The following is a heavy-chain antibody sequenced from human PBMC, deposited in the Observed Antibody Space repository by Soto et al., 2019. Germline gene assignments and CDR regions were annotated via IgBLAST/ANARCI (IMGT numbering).Heavy chain of an antibody. V-gene: IGHV4-34*01. CDR1: GGSFSRYH. J-gene: IGHJ4*02. D-gene: IGHD3-10*01. CDR2: IHHNGGP. CDR3: ARGYGEEWPTSDF. Sequence: QVQLQQWGAGLLKPSETLSLTCTVYGGSFSRYHWNWIRQAPGKGLEWIGEIHHNGGPNYSPSLEGRVTISVDTSKNEFSLKLRSVTAADTAVYYCARGYGEEWPTSDFWGQGTLVTVSS.